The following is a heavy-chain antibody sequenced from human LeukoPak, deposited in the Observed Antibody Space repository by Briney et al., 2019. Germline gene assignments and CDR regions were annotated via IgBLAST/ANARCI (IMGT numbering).Heavy chain of an antibody. CDR3: ASDSYGRGDYFDY. V-gene: IGHV3-30*04. CDR2: ISYDGSNK. CDR1: GFTFSSYA. J-gene: IGHJ4*02. D-gene: IGHD5-18*01. Sequence: GGSLRLSCAASGFTFSSYAMRWVRQAPGKGLEWVAVISYDGSNKYYADSVKGRFTISRDNSKNTLYLQMNSLRAEDTAVYYCASDSYGRGDYFDYWGQGTLVTVSS.